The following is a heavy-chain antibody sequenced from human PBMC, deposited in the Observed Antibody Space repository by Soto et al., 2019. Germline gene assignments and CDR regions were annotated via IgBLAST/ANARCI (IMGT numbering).Heavy chain of an antibody. V-gene: IGHV5-51*01. CDR2: IYPGDSDT. J-gene: IGHJ4*02. CDR1: GYSFTSHW. CDR3: ARLDGYGYTIDY. Sequence: GESLKISCKGSGYSFTSHWIAWVRQMPGRGLEWMGIIYPGDSDTRYSPSFQGQVTMSGDKSINTAYVQWSSLKASDTAMYYCARLDGYGYTIDYWGQGSLVTVSS. D-gene: IGHD2-2*02.